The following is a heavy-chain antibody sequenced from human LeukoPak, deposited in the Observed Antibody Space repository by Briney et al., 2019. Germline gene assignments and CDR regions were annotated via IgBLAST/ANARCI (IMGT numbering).Heavy chain of an antibody. Sequence: GGSLRLSCIPSGYTFDVYRVSWAPESPGKGLVWVAGFNWNGGRTEYADCVRGRFTISREIADNSLYLQMNSPRAEDTALYFCARDWFERRIAAAGTDDYYCMDVWGRGTTVTVS. CDR2: FNWNGGRT. V-gene: IGHV3-20*04. CDR1: GYTFDVYR. D-gene: IGHD6-13*01. J-gene: IGHJ6*03. CDR3: ARDWFERRIAAAGTDDYYCMDV.